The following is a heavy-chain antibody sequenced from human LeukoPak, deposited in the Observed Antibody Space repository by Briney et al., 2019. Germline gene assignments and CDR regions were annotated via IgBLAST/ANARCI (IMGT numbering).Heavy chain of an antibody. Sequence: GGSLRLSCAVSGFTVCSNYMNWVRQAPGKGLEWVSVIYSGDTTYYADSVKGRFTISRDNAKNSLYLQMNSLRAEDTAVYYCARDQVITFGGVIVIGYYYYYMDVWGKGTTVTVSS. CDR3: ARDQVITFGGVIVIGYYYYYMDV. CDR2: IYSGDTT. V-gene: IGHV3-53*01. CDR1: GFTVCSNY. D-gene: IGHD3-16*02. J-gene: IGHJ6*03.